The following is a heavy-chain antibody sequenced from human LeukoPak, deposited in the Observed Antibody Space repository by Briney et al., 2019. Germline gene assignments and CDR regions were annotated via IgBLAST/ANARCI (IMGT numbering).Heavy chain of an antibody. CDR2: IYYTGTT. Sequence: SETLSLTCTVSGCSVSSGSYYWSWLRPPPGQGLEWAGNIYYTGTTNYNTSLKSRVTISVDTSKNEFSLKLSSVTAADTAVYYCARGPPDGDYFDYWGQGTLVTVSS. CDR1: GCSVSSGSYY. CDR3: ARGPPDGDYFDY. V-gene: IGHV4-61*01. J-gene: IGHJ4*02.